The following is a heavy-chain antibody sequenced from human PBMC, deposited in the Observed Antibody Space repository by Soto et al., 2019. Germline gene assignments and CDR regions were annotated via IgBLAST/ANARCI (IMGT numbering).Heavy chain of an antibody. D-gene: IGHD3-16*02. CDR1: GGSISSSSYY. J-gene: IGHJ4*02. CDR3: ARFLGELSPTGFDY. Sequence: QLQLQESGPGLVKPSETLSLTCTVSGGSISSSSYYWGWIRQPPGKGLEWIGSIYYSGSTYYNPSLKSRVTRAVDTSKNQFSLKLSSVTAADTAVYYCARFLGELSPTGFDYWGQGTLVTVSS. CDR2: IYYSGST. V-gene: IGHV4-39*01.